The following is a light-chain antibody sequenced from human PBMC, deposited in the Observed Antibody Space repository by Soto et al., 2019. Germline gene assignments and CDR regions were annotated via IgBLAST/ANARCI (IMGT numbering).Light chain of an antibody. V-gene: IGLV1-40*01. CDR2: GNS. Sequence: QSVLTQPPSVSGAPGQRVTISCTGSSSNIGAGYDVHWYQPLPGPAPKLLIYGNSNRPSGVPDRFSGSKSGTSASLAITGLQAEDEADYYCQSYDSSLSAHVVFGGGTKLTVL. J-gene: IGLJ2*01. CDR3: QSYDSSLSAHVV. CDR1: SSNIGAGYD.